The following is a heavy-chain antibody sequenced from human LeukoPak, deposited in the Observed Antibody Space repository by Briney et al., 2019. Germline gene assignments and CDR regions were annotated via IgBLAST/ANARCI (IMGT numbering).Heavy chain of an antibody. CDR2: INHSGST. Sequence: SETLSLTCTVSGDSISSTSYYWGWIRQPPGKGLEWIGEINHSGSTNYNPSLKSRVTISVDTSKNQFSLKLSSVTAADTAVYYCARARAAMPQYYYYGMDVWGQGTTVTVSS. CDR3: ARARAAMPQYYYYGMDV. D-gene: IGHD2-2*01. CDR1: GDSISSTSYY. V-gene: IGHV4-39*07. J-gene: IGHJ6*02.